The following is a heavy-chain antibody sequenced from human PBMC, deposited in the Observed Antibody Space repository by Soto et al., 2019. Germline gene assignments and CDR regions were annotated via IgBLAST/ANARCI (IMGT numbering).Heavy chain of an antibody. J-gene: IGHJ4*02. Sequence: SETLSLTCTVSGGSISSSSYYWGWIRQPPGKGLEWIVSIYYSGSTYYNPSLKSRVTISVDTSKNQFSLKLSSVTAADTAVYYCARSSPHSGYYAPCDYWGQGTLVTVSS. D-gene: IGHD3-22*01. V-gene: IGHV4-39*01. CDR2: IYYSGST. CDR3: ARSSPHSGYYAPCDY. CDR1: GGSISSSSYY.